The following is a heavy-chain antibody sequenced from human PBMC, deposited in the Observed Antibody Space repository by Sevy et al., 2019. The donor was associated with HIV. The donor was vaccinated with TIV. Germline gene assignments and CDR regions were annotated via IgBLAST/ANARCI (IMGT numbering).Heavy chain of an antibody. J-gene: IGHJ4*02. D-gene: IGHD3-22*01. CDR1: GFTFRTYA. CDR2: ISGSGAST. Sequence: GGSLRLSCAASGFTFRTYAMTWVRQAPGKGLDWVSAISGSGASTYYADSVKGRFTISRDNSKNTLYLQMNSLSAEDTAVYYCAKEGGGYNYDSSGLLDNWGQGTLVTVSS. CDR3: AKEGGGYNYDSSGLLDN. V-gene: IGHV3-23*01.